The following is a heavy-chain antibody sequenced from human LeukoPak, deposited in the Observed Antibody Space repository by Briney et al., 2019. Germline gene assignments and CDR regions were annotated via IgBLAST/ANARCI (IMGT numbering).Heavy chain of an antibody. Sequence: SETLSLTCAVYDGSFSGYYWSWVRQPPGKGLEWIGEINHSGSTNYNPSLKSRVTISVDTSKNQFSLKLTSVTAADTAVYYRARDGYNWNIDAFDIWGQGTMVTVSS. CDR3: ARDGYNWNIDAFDI. V-gene: IGHV4-34*01. CDR2: INHSGST. CDR1: DGSFSGYY. D-gene: IGHD1/OR15-1a*01. J-gene: IGHJ3*02.